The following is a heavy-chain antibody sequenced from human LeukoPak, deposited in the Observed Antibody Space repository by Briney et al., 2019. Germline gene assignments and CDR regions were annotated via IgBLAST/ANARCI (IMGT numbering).Heavy chain of an antibody. J-gene: IGHJ5*02. CDR1: GASISSGDYY. Sequence: KASQTLSLTCTVSGASISSGDYYWSWIRQPPGKGLEWIGYIYYRGTTYYNPSLKSRVTISVDTSKNQFSLKLSSVTAADTAVYYCAREYRYDFWSGYPGQFDPWGQGTLVTVSS. D-gene: IGHD3-3*01. V-gene: IGHV4-30-4*08. CDR3: AREYRYDFWSGYPGQFDP. CDR2: IYYRGTT.